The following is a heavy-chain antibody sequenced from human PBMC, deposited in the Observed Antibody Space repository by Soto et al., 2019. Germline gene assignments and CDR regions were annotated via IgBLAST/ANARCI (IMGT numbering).Heavy chain of an antibody. V-gene: IGHV1-18*04. Sequence: QVPLAQSGVEVKKPGASVRVSCKASGYTFTAYGLTWVRQAPGRGLEWMGWINPSNRQTHYAYNFQGRVTLTTDTSTGTAYMDLRNLRSDDTAVYYCARGHQSPVTLCVVVVTSMWAFDVWGQGTTVIVSS. CDR1: GYTFTAYG. J-gene: IGHJ3*01. D-gene: IGHD3-22*01. CDR2: INPSNRQT. CDR3: ARGHQSPVTLCVVVVTSMWAFDV.